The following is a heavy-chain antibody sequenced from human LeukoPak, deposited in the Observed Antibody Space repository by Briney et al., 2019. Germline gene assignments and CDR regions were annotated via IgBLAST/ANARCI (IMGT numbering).Heavy chain of an antibody. CDR3: VQEGPRGLAFDI. CDR1: GFTFSNYA. Sequence: GGSLRLSCAASGFTFSNYAMTWVRQAPGKGLEWVSSIRGSGEKTYYADSVKGRFAISRDNSKNTLYLQMNSLRAEDTAVYYCVQEGPRGLAFDIWGQGTKVTVSS. V-gene: IGHV3-23*01. CDR2: IRGSGEKT. J-gene: IGHJ3*02.